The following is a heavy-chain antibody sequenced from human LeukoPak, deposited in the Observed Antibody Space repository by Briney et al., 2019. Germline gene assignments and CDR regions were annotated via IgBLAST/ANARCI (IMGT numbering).Heavy chain of an antibody. J-gene: IGHJ3*02. V-gene: IGHV3-21*01. CDR2: ISSSSSYI. Sequence: GGSLRLSCAASGFTCSSYSMNWVRQAPGKGLEWVSSISSSSSYIYYADSVKGRFTISRDNAKNSLYLQMNSLRAEDTAVYYCARDRSGWAFDIWGQGTMVTVSS. CDR3: ARDRSGWAFDI. CDR1: GFTCSSYS.